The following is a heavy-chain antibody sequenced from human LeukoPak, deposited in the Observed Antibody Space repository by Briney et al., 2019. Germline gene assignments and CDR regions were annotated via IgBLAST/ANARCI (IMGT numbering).Heavy chain of an antibody. CDR3: AAEGVSSGYFGY. V-gene: IGHV4-34*01. CDR1: GGSFSGYY. CDR2: INHSGST. Sequence: SETLSLTCAVYGGSFSGYYWSWLRQPPGKWLEWIGEINHSGSTNYNPSLKSRVTISVDTSKNQFSLKLSSVTAADTAVYYCAAEGVSSGYFGYWGQGTLVTVSS. D-gene: IGHD3-22*01. J-gene: IGHJ4*02.